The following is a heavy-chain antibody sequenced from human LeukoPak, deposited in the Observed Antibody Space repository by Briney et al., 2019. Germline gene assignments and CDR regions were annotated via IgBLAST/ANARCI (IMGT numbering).Heavy chain of an antibody. CDR1: GGTFSSYA. V-gene: IGHV1-69*06. CDR3: ARQAVAGIPFDY. D-gene: IGHD6-19*01. Sequence: SVKVSCKASGGTFSSYAISWVRQAPGQGLEWMGGIIPIFGTANYAQKFQGRVTITADKSTSTAYMELSSLRSEDTAVYYCARQAVAGIPFDYWGQGTLVTVSS. J-gene: IGHJ4*02. CDR2: IIPIFGTA.